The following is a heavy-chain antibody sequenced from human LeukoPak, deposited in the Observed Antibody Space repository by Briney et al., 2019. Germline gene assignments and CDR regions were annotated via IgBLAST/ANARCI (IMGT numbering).Heavy chain of an antibody. V-gene: IGHV4-59*01. CDR2: IYHSGST. CDR3: ARGGAARLHFQN. J-gene: IGHJ1*01. CDR1: GGSISTYY. Sequence: SETLSLTCTVSGGSISTYYWNWIRQPPGKGLEWTGYIYHSGSTNYNPSLQSRVTISVDTSKNQFSLNLNSVTAADTAVYYCARGGAARLHFQNWGQGTLVTVSS. D-gene: IGHD6-6*01.